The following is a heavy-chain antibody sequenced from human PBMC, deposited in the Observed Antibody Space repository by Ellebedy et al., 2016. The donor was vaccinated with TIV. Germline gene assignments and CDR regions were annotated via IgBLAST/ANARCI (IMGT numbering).Heavy chain of an antibody. D-gene: IGHD7-27*01. J-gene: IGHJ4*02. Sequence: MPSETLSLTCTVSGGSISSSTYHWGWIRQPPGKGLEWIGSVHYTGSTHYNPSLKSRVTISVDTSKNQFSLKLSSVTAADPAVDYCARYRGVWGDFDYWGQGTLVTVSS. CDR2: VHYTGST. V-gene: IGHV4-39*07. CDR1: GGSISSSTYH. CDR3: ARYRGVWGDFDY.